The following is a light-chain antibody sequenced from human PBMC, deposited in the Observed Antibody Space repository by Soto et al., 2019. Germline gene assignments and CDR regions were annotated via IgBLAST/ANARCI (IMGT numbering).Light chain of an antibody. J-gene: IGLJ3*02. CDR1: SSDVGGYNY. CDR3: SSYTSSSTWV. Sequence: QSALTQPASVSGSPGQSITISCTGTSSDVGGYNYVSWYQQHPDKAPKLMIYEVSNRPSGVSYRFSGSKSGNTASLTISGLQAEDEADYYCSSYTSSSTWVFGGGTKVTVL. V-gene: IGLV2-14*01. CDR2: EVS.